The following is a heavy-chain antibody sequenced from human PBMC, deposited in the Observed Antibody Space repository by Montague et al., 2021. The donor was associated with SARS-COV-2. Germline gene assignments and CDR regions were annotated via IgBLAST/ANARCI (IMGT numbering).Heavy chain of an antibody. V-gene: IGHV4-39*01. J-gene: IGHJ6*03. CDR1: GDSISSSSYY. D-gene: IGHD4-11*01. Sequence: SETLSLTCTVSGDSISSSSYYWGWIRQPPGKGLEWIGSINNRGNTYNNPSLRGRVSISVDMSKNQFSLNVRSVTAADTGLFYCVRVTHPRSAWPYYMDVWGKGTTVTV. CDR3: VRVTHPRSAWPYYMDV. CDR2: INNRGNT.